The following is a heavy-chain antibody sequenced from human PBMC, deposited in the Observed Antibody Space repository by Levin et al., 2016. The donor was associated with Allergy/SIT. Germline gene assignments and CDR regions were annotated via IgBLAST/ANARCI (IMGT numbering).Heavy chain of an antibody. Sequence: GESLKISCAASGFTFSHFAMSWVRQAPGKGLEWVAATTGSGDTTFYADSVKGRFTISRDNSKDTLFLQMNSLRAEDTAVYYCAKDLPYGSGTYWGQGTLVSVSS. CDR1: GFTFSHFA. J-gene: IGHJ4*02. CDR2: TTGSGDTT. D-gene: IGHD3-10*01. V-gene: IGHV3-23*01. CDR3: AKDLPYGSGTY.